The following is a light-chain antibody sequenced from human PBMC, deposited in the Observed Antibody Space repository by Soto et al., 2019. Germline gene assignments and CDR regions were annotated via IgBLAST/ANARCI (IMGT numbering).Light chain of an antibody. J-gene: IGLJ3*02. V-gene: IGLV2-8*01. Sequence: QSVLTQPPSASGSPGQSVTISCTGTSSDVGGYNYVSWYQQHPDKAPKIMIYKVNKRPSGVPDRFSGSKSGNTASLTVSGLQVEDEADYYCSSYAGSNNLVFGGGTKVTVL. CDR1: SSDVGGYNY. CDR3: SSYAGSNNLV. CDR2: KVN.